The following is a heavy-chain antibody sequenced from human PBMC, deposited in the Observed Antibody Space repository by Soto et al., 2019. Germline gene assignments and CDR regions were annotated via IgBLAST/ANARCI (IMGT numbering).Heavy chain of an antibody. CDR3: ARTLYSVNWFDP. CDR2: IYYSGST. J-gene: IGHJ5*02. D-gene: IGHD2-8*01. V-gene: IGHV4-30-4*01. Sequence: SETLSLTCTVSGGSISSGDYYWSWIRQPPGKGLEWIGYIYYSGSTYYNPSLKSRVTISVDTSKNQFSLKLSSMTAADTAVYYCARTLYSVNWFDPWGQGTLVTVSS. CDR1: GGSISSGDYY.